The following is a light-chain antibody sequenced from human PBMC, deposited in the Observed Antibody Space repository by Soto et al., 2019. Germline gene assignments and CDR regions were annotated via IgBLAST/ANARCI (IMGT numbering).Light chain of an antibody. CDR2: GAS. J-gene: IGKJ1*01. CDR1: QSVTSN. CDR3: QLYNTWST. V-gene: IGKV3-15*01. Sequence: EIVMTQSPASLSVSPGERATLSCRASQSVTSNLAWYQQKPGQAPRLLIYGASTRATGIPARFSGSGSGTEFTLTISSLQSEDFAVYYCQLYNTWSTFGQGPKVEIK.